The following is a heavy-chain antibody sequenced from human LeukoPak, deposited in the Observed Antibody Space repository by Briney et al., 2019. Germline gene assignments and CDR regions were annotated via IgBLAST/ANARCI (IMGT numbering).Heavy chain of an antibody. D-gene: IGHD2-2*01. V-gene: IGHV4-59*08. CDR2: IYYSGST. CDR1: GGSISSYY. J-gene: IGHJ4*02. CDR3: ARRGCSSTSRSLDY. Sequence: SQTLSLTCTVSGGSISSYYWSWIRQPPGKGLEWIGYIYYSGSTNYNPSLKSRVTISVDTSKNQFSLKLSSVTAADTAVYYCARRGCSSTSRSLDYWGQGTLVTVSS.